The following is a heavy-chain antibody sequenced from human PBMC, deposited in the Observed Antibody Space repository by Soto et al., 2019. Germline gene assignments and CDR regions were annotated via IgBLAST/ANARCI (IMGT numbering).Heavy chain of an antibody. CDR2: ISYDGSNK. Sequence: GGSLRLSCAASGFTFSSYGMHWVRQAPGKGLEWVAVISYDGSNKYYADSVKGRFTISRDNSKNTLYLQMNSLRAEDTAVYYCAKDIVVVVAATTSGAFDIWGQGTMVPSPQ. V-gene: IGHV3-30*18. J-gene: IGHJ3*02. CDR3: AKDIVVVVAATTSGAFDI. D-gene: IGHD2-15*01. CDR1: GFTFSSYG.